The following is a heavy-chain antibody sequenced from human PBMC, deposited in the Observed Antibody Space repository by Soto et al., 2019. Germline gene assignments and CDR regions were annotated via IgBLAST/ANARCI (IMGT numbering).Heavy chain of an antibody. J-gene: IGHJ4*02. V-gene: IGHV3-48*02. CDR1: GFTFSSYS. CDR2: ISSSSSTI. CDR3: ARDQFAYYYDSSGKVYFDY. D-gene: IGHD3-22*01. Sequence: GGSLRLSCAASGFTFSSYSMNWVRQAPGKGLEWVSYISSSSSTIYYADSVKGRFTISRDNAKNSLYLQMNSLRDEDTAVYYCARDQFAYYYDSSGKVYFDYWGQGTLVTVSS.